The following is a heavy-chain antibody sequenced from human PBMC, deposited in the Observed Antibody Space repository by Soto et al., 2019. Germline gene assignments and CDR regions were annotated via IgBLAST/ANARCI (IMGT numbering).Heavy chain of an antibody. V-gene: IGHV1-2*02. D-gene: IGHD6-19*01. CDR3: ARGPGAQWLANYYYYYGMDV. CDR1: GYGFAGNY. J-gene: IGHJ6*01. Sequence: LSCKASGYGFAGNYMYWVQQETGQGLEWMGWINPNSGGTNYAQKFQGRVTMTRDTSISTAYMELSRLRSDDTAVYYCARGPGAQWLANYYYYYGMDVWGQGTSV. CDR2: INPNSGGT.